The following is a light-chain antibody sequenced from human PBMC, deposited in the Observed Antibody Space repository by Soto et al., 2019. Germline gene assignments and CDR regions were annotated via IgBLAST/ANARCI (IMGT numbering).Light chain of an antibody. CDR1: QSVSSNY. CDR2: GAS. Sequence: EIVLTQSPGTLSLSPGERATLSCRASQSVSSNYVAWYQQKPGQAPRLLIYGASSRATGIPDRFSGSGSGTDFTLTISRLEPEDFAVYYCQQYGSSPRTFGQGTKV. CDR3: QQYGSSPRT. J-gene: IGKJ1*01. V-gene: IGKV3-20*01.